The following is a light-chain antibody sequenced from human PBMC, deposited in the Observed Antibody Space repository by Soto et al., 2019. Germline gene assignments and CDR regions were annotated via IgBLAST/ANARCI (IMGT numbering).Light chain of an antibody. CDR2: NVG. CDR1: SSDVGGYNY. V-gene: IGLV2-14*03. CDR3: SSYTSSSTVV. Sequence: QSALTQPASVSGSPGQSITISCTGTSSDVGGYNYVSWYQQHPGKAPKLMISNVGDRPSGVSNRFSGSKSGNTASLTISGLQTEDEADYYCSSYTSSSTVVFRGGTQLTVL. J-gene: IGLJ2*01.